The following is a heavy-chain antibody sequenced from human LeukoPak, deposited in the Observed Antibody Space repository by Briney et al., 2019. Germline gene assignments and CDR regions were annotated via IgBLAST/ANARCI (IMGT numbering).Heavy chain of an antibody. D-gene: IGHD5-18*01. CDR3: ARAGYSSHNWFDP. CDR1: GYTFTGYY. CDR2: INPNSGGT. J-gene: IGHJ5*02. Sequence: ASVKVSCKASGYTFTGYYMHWVRQAPGQGLERMGWINPNSGGTNYAQKFQGRVTMTRDTSISTAYMELSRLRSDDTAVYYCARAGYSSHNWFDPWGQGTLVTVSS. V-gene: IGHV1-2*02.